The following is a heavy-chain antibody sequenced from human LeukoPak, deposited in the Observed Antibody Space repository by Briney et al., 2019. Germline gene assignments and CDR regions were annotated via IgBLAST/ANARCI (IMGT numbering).Heavy chain of an antibody. CDR3: TRDFDFSSAI. J-gene: IGHJ4*02. D-gene: IGHD3-3*01. CDR1: GFTFSNYW. Sequence: GGSLRLSCAASGFTFSNYWMHWVRQAPGKVLVWVSRISPDGSTTGHADSVKGRFTTSRDNAKNTLFLQMNSLRAEDTAVYYCTRDFDFSSAIWGQGTLVTVSS. CDR2: ISPDGSTT. V-gene: IGHV3-74*01.